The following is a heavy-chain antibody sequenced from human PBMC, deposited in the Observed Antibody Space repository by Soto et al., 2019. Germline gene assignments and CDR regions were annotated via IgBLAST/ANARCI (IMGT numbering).Heavy chain of an antibody. CDR1: GGSISSGGYS. J-gene: IGHJ6*02. D-gene: IGHD4-17*01. CDR3: ARAHYGDYGYGMDV. Sequence: QLQLQESGSGLVKPSQTLSLTCAVSGGSISSGGYSWSWIRQPPGKGLEWIGYIYHSGTTYYNPSLKRPLTISADRSKNQFSLKLSSVTAADTAVYYCARAHYGDYGYGMDVWGQGTTVTVSS. V-gene: IGHV4-30-2*01. CDR2: IYHSGTT.